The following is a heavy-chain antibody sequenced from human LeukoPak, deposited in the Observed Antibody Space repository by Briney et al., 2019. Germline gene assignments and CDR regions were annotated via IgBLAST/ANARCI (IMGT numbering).Heavy chain of an antibody. CDR3: ARGIAVAGAYMDV. CDR1: GGPISSYY. Sequence: SETLSLTCTVSGGPISSYYWSWIRQPAGKGLEWIGRTYTSGSTNYNPSLKSRVTISVDTSKNHFSLKLSSVTAADTAVYYCARGIAVAGAYMDVWGKGTTVTISS. CDR2: TYTSGST. J-gene: IGHJ6*03. V-gene: IGHV4-4*07. D-gene: IGHD6-19*01.